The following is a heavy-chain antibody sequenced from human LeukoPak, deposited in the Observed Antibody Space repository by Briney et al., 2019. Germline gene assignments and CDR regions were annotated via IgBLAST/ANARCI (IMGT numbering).Heavy chain of an antibody. D-gene: IGHD3-10*01. J-gene: IGHJ5*02. V-gene: IGHV4-34*01. CDR3: ARGQRVLLWFRERQNWFDP. CDR2: INHSVST. CDR1: GGSFSGYY. Sequence: SETLSLTCAVYGGSFSGYYCSWIRQPPGKGLEWIGEINHSVSTNYNPSLKSRVTISVDTSKNQFSLKLSSVTAADTAVYYCARGQRVLLWFRERQNWFDPWGQGALVTVSS.